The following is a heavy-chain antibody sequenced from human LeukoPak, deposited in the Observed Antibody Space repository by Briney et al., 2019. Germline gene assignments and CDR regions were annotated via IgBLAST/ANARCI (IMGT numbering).Heavy chain of an antibody. CDR1: GGSFSGYY. V-gene: IGHV4-34*01. D-gene: IGHD3-22*01. CDR3: ARGLWYYDSSNYSDY. Sequence: SETLSLTCAVYGGSFSGYYWSWIRQPPGKGLEWIGEINHSGSTNYNPSLKSRVTISVDTSKNQFSLKLSSVTAADTAVYYCARGLWYYDSSNYSDYWGQGTLVTVSS. J-gene: IGHJ4*02. CDR2: INHSGST.